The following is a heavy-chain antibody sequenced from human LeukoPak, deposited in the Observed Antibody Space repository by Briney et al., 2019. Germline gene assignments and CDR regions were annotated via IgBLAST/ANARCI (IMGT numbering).Heavy chain of an antibody. CDR3: ARGSSWFFTN. D-gene: IGHD6-13*01. V-gene: IGHV4-38-2*02. J-gene: IGHJ4*02. Sequence: PSETLSLTCIVSGYSISSGYYWGWSRQPPGKGLEWIGSIYHSGSTYYNPSLKSRVTISVDTSKKQFSLKLSSVTAADTALYYCARGSSWFFTNWGQGALVTVSS. CDR2: IYHSGST. CDR1: GYSISSGYY.